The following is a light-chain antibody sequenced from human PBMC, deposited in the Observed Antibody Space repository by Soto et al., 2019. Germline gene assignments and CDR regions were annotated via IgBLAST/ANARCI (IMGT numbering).Light chain of an antibody. J-gene: IGLJ2*01. CDR2: EVT. Sequence: QSALTQPASVAGSLGQSITLSCTGTSSDIAIYNYVSWYQHHPGRVPKLLISEVTNRPSGASDRFSGSKSGNTASLTISGLPADDEADYYCTSFTTSSSLVFGGGTKVTVL. V-gene: IGLV2-14*01. CDR1: SSDIAIYNY. CDR3: TSFTTSSSLV.